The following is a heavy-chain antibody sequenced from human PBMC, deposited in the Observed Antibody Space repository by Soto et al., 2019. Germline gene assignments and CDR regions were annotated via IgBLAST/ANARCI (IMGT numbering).Heavy chain of an antibody. D-gene: IGHD3-22*01. V-gene: IGHV1-18*01. Sequence: QVQLVQSGAEVKKPGASVKVSCKASGYTFTGYGIGWVRQAPGQGLEWMGWISGYNANTNYPQKLQGRITMTTDTSTSTAYMELRSLRSDDTAVYYCARGGYYYDSSGYYSDYCGQGTLVTVSS. CDR2: ISGYNANT. CDR1: GYTFTGYG. J-gene: IGHJ4*02. CDR3: ARGGYYYDSSGYYSDY.